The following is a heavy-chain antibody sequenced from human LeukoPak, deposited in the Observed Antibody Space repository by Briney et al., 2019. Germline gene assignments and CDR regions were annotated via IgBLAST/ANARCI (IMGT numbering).Heavy chain of an antibody. J-gene: IGHJ4*02. CDR3: ARVTLGTMIVVVTLGPFDY. CDR2: INAGNGNT. Sequence: GASVKVSCKASGYTFTSYAMHWVRQAPGQRLEWMGWINAGNGNTKYSQKFQGRVTITRDTSASTAYMELSSLRSEDTAVYYCARVTLGTMIVVVTLGPFDYWGQGTLVTVSS. CDR1: GYTFTSYA. V-gene: IGHV1-3*01. D-gene: IGHD3-22*01.